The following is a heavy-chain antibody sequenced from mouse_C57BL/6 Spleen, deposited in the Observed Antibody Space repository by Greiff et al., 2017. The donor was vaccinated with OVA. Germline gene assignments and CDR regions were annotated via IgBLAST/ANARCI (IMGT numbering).Heavy chain of an antibody. J-gene: IGHJ2*01. CDR1: GFTFSSYA. CDR3: ARDRSWDYFDY. D-gene: IGHD4-1*01. Sequence: EVNVVESGGGLVKPGGSLKLSCAASGFTFSSYAMSWVRQTPEKRLEWVATISDGGSYTYYPDNVKGRFTISRDNAKNNLYLQMSHLKSEDTAMYYCARDRSWDYFDYWGQGTTLTVSS. CDR2: ISDGGSYT. V-gene: IGHV5-4*01.